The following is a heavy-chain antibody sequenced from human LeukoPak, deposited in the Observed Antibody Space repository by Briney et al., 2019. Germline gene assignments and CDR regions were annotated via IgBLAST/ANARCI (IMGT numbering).Heavy chain of an antibody. Sequence: SETLSLTCTVSGGSISRYYWSWIRQPPGKGLEWIGYISYSGSTNYNPSLKSRVTISVDTSKNQFSLKLNSVTASDTAVYYCARHSGSYYDNYDYWGQGTLVTVSS. CDR2: ISYSGST. D-gene: IGHD1-26*01. CDR1: GGSISRYY. V-gene: IGHV4-59*08. J-gene: IGHJ4*02. CDR3: ARHSGSYYDNYDY.